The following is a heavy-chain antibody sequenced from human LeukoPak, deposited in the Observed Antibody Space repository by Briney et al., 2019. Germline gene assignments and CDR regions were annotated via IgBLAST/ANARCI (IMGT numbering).Heavy chain of an antibody. V-gene: IGHV1-18*01. D-gene: IGHD3-3*01. CDR3: ARGLPKAVFGVVIED. CDR2: IRVYNGDT. CDR1: GYTFTSYG. J-gene: IGHJ1*01. Sequence: ASVKVSCTPSGYTFTSYGINWVRQAPGQGLEWMGWIRVYNGDTNYAQKFKGRVTMTTDTSTNTAYMELRSLGSDDTAVYYCARGLPKAVFGVVIEDWGQGTLVTVSS.